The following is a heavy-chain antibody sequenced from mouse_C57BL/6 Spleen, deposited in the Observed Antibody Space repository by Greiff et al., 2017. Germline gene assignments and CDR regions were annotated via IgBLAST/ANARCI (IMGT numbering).Heavy chain of an antibody. D-gene: IGHD1-1*01. V-gene: IGHV1-74*01. Sequence: QVHVKQPGAELVKPGASVKVSCKASGYTFTSYWMHWVKQRPGQGLEWIGRIHPSDSDTNYNQKFKGKATLTVDKSSSTAYMQLSSLTSEDSAVYYCAISHYYGSSYVPSCYAMDYWGQGTSVTVSS. CDR2: IHPSDSDT. CDR1: GYTFTSYW. CDR3: AISHYYGSSYVPSCYAMDY. J-gene: IGHJ4*01.